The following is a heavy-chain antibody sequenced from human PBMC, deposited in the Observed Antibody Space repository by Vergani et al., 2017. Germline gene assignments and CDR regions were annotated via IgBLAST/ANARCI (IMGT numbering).Heavy chain of an antibody. CDR1: GGSFSGYY. J-gene: IGHJ6*02. V-gene: IGHV4-34*11. CDR3: ARDARDGYNFDYYYYYGMDV. CDR2: IYYSGST. D-gene: IGHD5-24*01. Sequence: QVQLQQWGAGLLKPSETLSLTCAVYGGSFSGYYWSWIRQPPGKGLEWIGYIYYSGSTNYNPSLKSRVTISVDTSKNQFSLKLSSVTAADTAVYYCARDARDGYNFDYYYYYGMDVWGQGTTVTVSS.